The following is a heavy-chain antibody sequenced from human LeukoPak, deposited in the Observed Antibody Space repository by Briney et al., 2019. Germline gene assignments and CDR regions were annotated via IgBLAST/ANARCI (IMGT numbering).Heavy chain of an antibody. CDR3: ARGSPIWFGEPHNDY. Sequence: GESLQISCKGSGYSFTSYWVGWVRQMPGKGLEWMGIIYPGDSDTRYSPSFQGQVTISADKSISTAYLQWSSLKASDTAMYYCARGSPIWFGEPHNDYWGQGTLVTVSS. D-gene: IGHD3-10*01. CDR2: IYPGDSDT. V-gene: IGHV5-51*01. J-gene: IGHJ4*02. CDR1: GYSFTSYW.